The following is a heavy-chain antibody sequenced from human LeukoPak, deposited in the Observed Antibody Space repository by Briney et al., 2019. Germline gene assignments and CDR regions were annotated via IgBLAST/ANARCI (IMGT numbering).Heavy chain of an antibody. CDR3: AKFYDISTGYFDC. CDR1: RFTFSSYA. Sequence: GGSLRLSCAASRFTFSSYAMSWVRQAPGKGLEWVSAISGSGGSTYYADSVKGRFTISRDNSKNTLYLQMNSLRAEDTAVYYCAKFYDISTGYFDCWGQGTLVTVSS. CDR2: ISGSGGST. V-gene: IGHV3-23*01. J-gene: IGHJ4*02. D-gene: IGHD3-9*01.